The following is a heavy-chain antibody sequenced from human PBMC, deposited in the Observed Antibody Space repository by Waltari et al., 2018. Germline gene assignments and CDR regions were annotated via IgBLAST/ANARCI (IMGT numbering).Heavy chain of an antibody. CDR3: ATYIGASVGTASFDV. J-gene: IGHJ3*01. V-gene: IGHV4-39*01. D-gene: IGHD5-12*01. Sequence: QLQLQESGPGLVKPSETVSLTCSVSGGSITSARHYWGWIRQPPGPGLEWIGTIFYSGTTYNSPSLQSRVTISRDTSKNQLSLKLDSVTASDTAVYYCATYIGASVGTASFDVWGQGTMVTVSS. CDR2: IFYSGTT. CDR1: GGSITSARHY.